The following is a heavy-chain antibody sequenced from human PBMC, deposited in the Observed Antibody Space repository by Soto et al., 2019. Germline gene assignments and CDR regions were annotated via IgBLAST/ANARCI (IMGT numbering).Heavy chain of an antibody. CDR2: IFTGGDT. J-gene: IGHJ4*02. CDR1: GFTVSSNY. D-gene: IGHD3-22*01. CDR3: VKELHDISGSPMYYFDY. V-gene: IGHV3-53*01. Sequence: GGSLRLSCAASGFTVSSNYMSWVRQAPGEGLEWVSVIFTGGDTYSADSVKGRFTMSRDSSKTTLYLQMNNLRAEDTAVYYCVKELHDISGSPMYYFDYWGPGTLVTVSS.